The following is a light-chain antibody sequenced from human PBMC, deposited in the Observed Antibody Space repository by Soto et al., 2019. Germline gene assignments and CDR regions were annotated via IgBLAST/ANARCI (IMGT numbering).Light chain of an antibody. CDR1: MRDVSAYRL. CDR3: SAYTARSTLV. J-gene: IGLJ3*02. Sequence: ALTHPAPVSRSAGHPILISCSGTMRDVSAYRLVSWYQQHPGTAPLCISYEVRNRPSGISSPFSGSRSDNTGSLTISGLQPEDEGDYYCSAYTARSTLVFGGGTKVTVL. V-gene: IGLV2-14*01. CDR2: EVR.